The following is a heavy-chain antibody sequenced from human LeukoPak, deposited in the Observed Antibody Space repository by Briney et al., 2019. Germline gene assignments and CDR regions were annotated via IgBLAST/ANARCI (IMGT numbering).Heavy chain of an antibody. D-gene: IGHD6-13*01. V-gene: IGHV4-34*01. Sequence: SETLSLTCAVYGASFSGYYWSWIRQPPGKGLEWVGEINHSGSTNYNPSLKSRVTISVDTSKNQFSLKLSSVTAADTAVYYCARGGLSSSSSWLSWFDPWGQGTLVTVSS. J-gene: IGHJ5*02. CDR2: INHSGST. CDR1: GASFSGYY. CDR3: ARGGLSSSSSWLSWFDP.